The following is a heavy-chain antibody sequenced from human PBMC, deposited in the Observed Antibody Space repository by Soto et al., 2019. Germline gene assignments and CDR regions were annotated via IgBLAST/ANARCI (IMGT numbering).Heavy chain of an antibody. CDR1: GFSFSSYW. J-gene: IGHJ3*02. Sequence: EEQLVESGGGLVQPGGSLRLSCAASGFSFSSYWMTWVRQAPGKGLEWVANIKRDGSGGSYLDSVRGRFTVSRDNVRNSLYLQMDSLRAEDTALYYCARYVSSGSSSTLYLDAFDIWGQGTMVTVSS. CDR3: ARYVSSGSSSTLYLDAFDI. CDR2: IKRDGSGG. V-gene: IGHV3-7*05. D-gene: IGHD3-10*01.